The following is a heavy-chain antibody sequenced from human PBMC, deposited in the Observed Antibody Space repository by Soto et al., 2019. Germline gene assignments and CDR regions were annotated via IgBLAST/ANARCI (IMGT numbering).Heavy chain of an antibody. V-gene: IGHV4-31*03. CDR1: GGSISSGGYY. J-gene: IGHJ3*02. CDR2: IYYSGST. Sequence: QVQLQESGPGLVKPSQTLSLTCTVSGGSISSGGYYWSWIRQHPGKGLEWIGYIYYSGSTYYNPSLKSRVTISVDTSKNQFSLKLSSVNAADTAVYYCARDHYSGYDWDDAFDIWGQGTMVTVSS. D-gene: IGHD5-12*01. CDR3: ARDHYSGYDWDDAFDI.